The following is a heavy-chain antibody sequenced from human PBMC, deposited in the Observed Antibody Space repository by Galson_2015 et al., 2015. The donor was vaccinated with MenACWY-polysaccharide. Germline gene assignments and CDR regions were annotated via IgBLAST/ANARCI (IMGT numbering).Heavy chain of an antibody. CDR1: GFSLSDIGEG. CDR3: VHSHWLQENYFDP. Sequence: PALVKPTQTLTLTCTFSGFSLSDIGEGVGWIRQPPGKAPEWLALIYWAGDERHSPSLKTRLSITKDASKNQVVLKMTNMDPVDTATYYCVHSHWLQENYFDPWGQGTLVAVSS. CDR2: IYWAGDE. J-gene: IGHJ5*02. D-gene: IGHD5-24*01. V-gene: IGHV2-5*02.